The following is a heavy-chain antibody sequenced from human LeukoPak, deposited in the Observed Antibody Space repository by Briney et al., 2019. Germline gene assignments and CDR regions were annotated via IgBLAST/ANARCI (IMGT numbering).Heavy chain of an antibody. Sequence: PGGSLRLSCAASGFTLSYYWMSWVRQAPGKGLEWVANIKQDGSEKYYVDSVKGRFTISRDNAKNSLYLQMNSLRAEDTAIYYCVRDRGTYRPIDYWGQGTLVTVSS. CDR3: VRDRGTYRPIDY. CDR2: IKQDGSEK. CDR1: GFTLSYYW. V-gene: IGHV3-7*03. J-gene: IGHJ4*02. D-gene: IGHD1-26*01.